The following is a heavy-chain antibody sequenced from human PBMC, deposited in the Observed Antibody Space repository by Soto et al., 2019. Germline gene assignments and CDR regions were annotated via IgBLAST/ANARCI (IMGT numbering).Heavy chain of an antibody. Sequence: QVQLVQSGADLKKPGSSVKVSCKASGGTFSNYAISWVRQAPGQGLEWMGGIITIFGTTNYAQRFQGRVTITADEVRSQAYIELSSLRSEDTAVYYCARVSSSWYKDYFDYWGQVTMVTVS. CDR1: GGTFSNYA. CDR3: ARVSSSWYKDYFDY. V-gene: IGHV1-69*12. D-gene: IGHD6-13*01. CDR2: IITIFGTT. J-gene: IGHJ4*02.